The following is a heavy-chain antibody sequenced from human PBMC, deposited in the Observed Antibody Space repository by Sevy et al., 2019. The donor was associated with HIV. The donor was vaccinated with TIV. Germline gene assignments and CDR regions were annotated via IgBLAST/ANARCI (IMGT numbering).Heavy chain of an antibody. D-gene: IGHD3-16*02. CDR2: IYYSGST. CDR1: GGSISSYY. V-gene: IGHV4-59*01. Sequence: SETLSLTCTVSGGSISSYYWSWIRQPPGKGLEWIGYIYYSGSTNYNPSLKSRVTISVDTSKNQFSLKLRSVTAADTAVYYCAREGHYDYVWGSYRPGGYFDYWGQGTLVTVSS. CDR3: AREGHYDYVWGSYRPGGYFDY. J-gene: IGHJ4*02.